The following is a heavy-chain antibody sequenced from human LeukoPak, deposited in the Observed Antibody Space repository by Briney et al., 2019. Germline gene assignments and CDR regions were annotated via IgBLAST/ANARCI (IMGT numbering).Heavy chain of an antibody. D-gene: IGHD4-17*01. V-gene: IGHV4-39*01. Sequence: SETLSLTCTVSGGSMSNSGQYWGWIRQSPVKGLEWIGSIYYSGSTYYNPSLKSRVTISVDTSKNQFSLELRSVTAADTAIYYCARNMTAVSRLDVFDIWGPGTVVTVS. CDR2: IYYSGST. CDR3: ARNMTAVSRLDVFDI. CDR1: GGSMSNSGQY. J-gene: IGHJ3*02.